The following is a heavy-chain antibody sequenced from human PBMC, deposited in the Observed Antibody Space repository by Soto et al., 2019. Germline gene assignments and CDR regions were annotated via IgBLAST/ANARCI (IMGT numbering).Heavy chain of an antibody. CDR2: IIRIFGTA. V-gene: IGHV1-69*12. J-gene: IGHJ6*02. Sequence: QVQLVQSGAEVKKPGSSVKVSCKASGGTFSSYAISWVRQAPGQGLEWMGGIIRIFGTADYEQKFQGRVTLTADESTSTAYMELSSLRSEDTAVYYCATPPAGYYYYGMDVCGQGTTVTVSS. CDR1: GGTFSSYA. CDR3: ATPPAGYYYYGMDV.